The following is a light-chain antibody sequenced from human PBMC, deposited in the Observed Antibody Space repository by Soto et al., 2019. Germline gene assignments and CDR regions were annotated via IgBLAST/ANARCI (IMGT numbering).Light chain of an antibody. CDR1: QSISDN. CDR2: GAS. CDR3: ALSNYWPLC. V-gene: IGKV3-15*01. Sequence: VMTQSPTTRTASSRERDTLSCRASQSISDNLAWYQQKPGQAPRLLIYGASTGATSIPARFSGSGSGTEFSLAVCTLQSDGFALYSCALSNYWPLCFGGGTKLDIK. J-gene: IGKJ4*01.